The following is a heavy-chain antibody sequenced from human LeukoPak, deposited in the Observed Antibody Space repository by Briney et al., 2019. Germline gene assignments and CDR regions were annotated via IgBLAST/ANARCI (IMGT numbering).Heavy chain of an antibody. CDR3: ARIEYSSSCDY. CDR2: FYHTGST. Sequence: SETLSLTCSVSGYSISSPYYWGWIRQPPGKGLEWIGSFYHTGSTYYNPSLKSRVTISVDTSKNQFSLKLSFVTAADTAVYYCARIEYSSSCDYWGQGTLVTVSS. J-gene: IGHJ4*02. CDR1: GYSISSPYY. D-gene: IGHD6-6*01. V-gene: IGHV4-38-2*01.